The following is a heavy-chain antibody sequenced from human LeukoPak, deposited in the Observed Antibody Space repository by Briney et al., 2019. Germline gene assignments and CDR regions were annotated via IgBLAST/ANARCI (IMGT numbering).Heavy chain of an antibody. CDR1: GFTFSSYG. V-gene: IGHV3-33*01. J-gene: IGHJ6*03. CDR2: IWYDGSNK. CDR3: VRGSLASGVVVYYYYYLDV. D-gene: IGHD3-3*01. Sequence: GGSLRLSCAASGFTFSSYGMHWVRQAPGKGLEWVAVIWYDGSNKYYADSVKGRFTISRDNSKNTLYLQMNNLRAEDTAVYYCVRGSLASGVVVYYYYYLDVWGKGTTVTVSS.